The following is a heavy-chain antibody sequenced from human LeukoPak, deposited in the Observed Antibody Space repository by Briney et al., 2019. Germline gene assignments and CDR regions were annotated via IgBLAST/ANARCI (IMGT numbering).Heavy chain of an antibody. D-gene: IGHD2/OR15-2a*01. V-gene: IGHV1-2*02. CDR1: GYTFTGYY. J-gene: IGHJ6*02. CDR2: LNPNSGGT. Sequence: ASVKVSCKASGYTFTGYYMHWVRQAPGQGLEWMRCLNPNSGGTNYAQKFQGRHTMTRHTSIRTACMERSRLRSDDTSTYYFATVSYYYGMDVWGQGTMVTVSS. CDR3: ATVSYYYGMDV.